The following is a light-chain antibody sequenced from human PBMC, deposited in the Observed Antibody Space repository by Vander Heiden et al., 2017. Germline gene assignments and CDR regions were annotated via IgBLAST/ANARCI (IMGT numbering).Light chain of an antibody. CDR3: QVWDSSSDHWV. J-gene: IGLJ3*02. V-gene: IGLV3-21*04. CDR2: YDS. CDR1: NIGSKS. Sequence: SYVLTQPPSVSGAPGKTAGITCRGNNIGSKSVHWYQQKPGEAPVLVIYYDSDRPSGIPERFSGSNSGNTATLTISRVEAGDEADYYCQVWDSSSDHWVFGGGTKLTVL.